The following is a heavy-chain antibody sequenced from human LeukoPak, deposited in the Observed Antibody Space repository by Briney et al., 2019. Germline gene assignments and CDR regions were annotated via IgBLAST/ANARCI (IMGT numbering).Heavy chain of an antibody. J-gene: IGHJ4*02. D-gene: IGHD4-11*01. CDR2: IWHDGSNK. CDR3: AKDAQRGFDYSNSLDY. Sequence: PGRSLRLSCAASGFTFSHYGMHWVRQAPGKGLEWVAVIWHDGSNKYYTDSVKGRFSISRDNSRNTQYLEMNSLRVEDTAVHYCAKDAQRGFDYSNSLDYWGQGTLVTVSS. V-gene: IGHV3-33*06. CDR1: GFTFSHYG.